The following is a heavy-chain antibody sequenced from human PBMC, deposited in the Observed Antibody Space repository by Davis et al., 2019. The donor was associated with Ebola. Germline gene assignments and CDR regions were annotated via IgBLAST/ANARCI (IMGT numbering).Heavy chain of an antibody. V-gene: IGHV6-1*01. CDR2: TYYSSKWYN. CDR3: VRGWFRSGMDV. J-gene: IGHJ6*02. D-gene: IGHD3-10*01. Sequence: HSQTLSLTCDISGDSVSSNSGAWNWIRQSPSRGLEWLGRTYYSSKWYNDYAASVEGRITVNPDTSKNQFSLLLRSVTPEDTAIYYCVRGWFRSGMDVWGQGTTVTVSS. CDR1: GDSVSSNSGA.